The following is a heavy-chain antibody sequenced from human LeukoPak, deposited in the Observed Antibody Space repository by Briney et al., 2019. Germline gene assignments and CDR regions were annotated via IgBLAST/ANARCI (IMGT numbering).Heavy chain of an antibody. Sequence: GASVKVSCKASGYPFTGYYVHWLRQAPGHGLEWIGWVNPRNGGTHSAQKFQGRVSMTGDTSVTTAYMELSRLTSDDTAVYYCARDEVLSGSYQNDAFDIWGQGTMVTVSS. CDR2: VNPRNGGT. D-gene: IGHD1-26*01. CDR3: ARDEVLSGSYQNDAFDI. V-gene: IGHV1-2*02. J-gene: IGHJ3*02. CDR1: GYPFTGYY.